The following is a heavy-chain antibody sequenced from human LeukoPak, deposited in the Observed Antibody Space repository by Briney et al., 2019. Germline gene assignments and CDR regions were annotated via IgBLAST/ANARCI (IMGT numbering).Heavy chain of an antibody. CDR2: MNPSGGST. Sequence: ASVKVSCKASGHTLTNHYIHWGRQAPGQGLEWMGIMNPSGGSTSYPQKLQGRVTMTRDTSTSTVYMELSSLRSEDTAVYYCARDRVSGGYVTFDYWGQGTLVTVSS. D-gene: IGHD5-12*01. V-gene: IGHV1-46*01. CDR3: ARDRVSGGYVTFDY. CDR1: GHTLTNHY. J-gene: IGHJ4*02.